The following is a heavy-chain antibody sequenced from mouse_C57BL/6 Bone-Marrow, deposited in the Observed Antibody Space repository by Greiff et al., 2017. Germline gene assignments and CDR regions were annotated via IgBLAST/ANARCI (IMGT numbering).Heavy chain of an antibody. CDR1: GYTFTSYW. D-gene: IGHD2-5*01. Sequence: QVHVKQPGAELVKPGASVKVSCKASGYTFTSYWMHWVKQRPGQGLEWIGRIHPSDSDTNYNQKFKGKATLTVDKSSSTAYMQLSSLTSEDSAVYYCAIKAYDSNDGDYWGQGNTLTVSS. J-gene: IGHJ2*01. CDR2: IHPSDSDT. CDR3: AIKAYDSNDGDY. V-gene: IGHV1-74*01.